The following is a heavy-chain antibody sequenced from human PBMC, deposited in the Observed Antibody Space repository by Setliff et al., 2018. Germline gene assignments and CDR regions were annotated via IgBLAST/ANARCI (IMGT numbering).Heavy chain of an antibody. CDR1: GGTFSSYA. Sequence: GASVKVSYKASGGTFSSYAISWVRQAPGQGLEWMGGIIPIFGTANYAQKFQGKVTITTDESTSTAYMELSSLRSEDTAVYYCARGNYYDSSGYSVDYWGQGTLVTVSS. CDR2: IIPIFGTA. CDR3: ARGNYYDSSGYSVDY. D-gene: IGHD3-22*01. V-gene: IGHV1-69*05. J-gene: IGHJ4*02.